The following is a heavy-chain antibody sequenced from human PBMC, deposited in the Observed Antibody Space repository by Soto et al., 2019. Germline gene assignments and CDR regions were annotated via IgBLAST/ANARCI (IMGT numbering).Heavy chain of an antibody. D-gene: IGHD1-26*01. V-gene: IGHV3-21*01. J-gene: IGHJ4*02. CDR1: GFTFSSYS. Sequence: GGSLRLSCAASGFTFSSYSMNWVRQAPGKGLEWVSSISSSSSYIYYADSVKGRFTISRDNAKNTLYLQRNSLRAEDTAVYYCARVDKIVGATEYYFDYWGQGTLVTVSS. CDR3: ARVDKIVGATEYYFDY. CDR2: ISSSSSYI.